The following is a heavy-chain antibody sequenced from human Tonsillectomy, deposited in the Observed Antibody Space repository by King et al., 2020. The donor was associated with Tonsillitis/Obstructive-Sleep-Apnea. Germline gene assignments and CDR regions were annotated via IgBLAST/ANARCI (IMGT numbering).Heavy chain of an antibody. CDR2: IRSTAYGGTT. V-gene: IGHV3-49*05. D-gene: IGHD6-13*01. J-gene: IGHJ6*03. CDR3: TRAPVYSSTWYEIYYYYMDV. CDR1: GFTFGDYA. Sequence: VQLVESGGGLVKPGRSLRLSCTASGFTFGDYAMSWFRQAPGKGLEWVGCIRSTAYGGTTEHAASVKGRFTISREDSKSIAYLQMNSLKNEDTAVYYCTRAPVYSSTWYEIYYYYMDVWGKGTTVTVSS.